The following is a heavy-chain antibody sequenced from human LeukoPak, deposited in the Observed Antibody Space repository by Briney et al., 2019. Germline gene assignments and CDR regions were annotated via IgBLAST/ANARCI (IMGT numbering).Heavy chain of an antibody. D-gene: IGHD6-19*01. V-gene: IGHV3-23*01. CDR1: GFTFSSYA. Sequence: PGGSLRLSCAASGFTFSSYATSWVRQAPGKGLEWVSAISGSGGSTYYADSVKGRFTISRDNSKNTLYLQMNSLRAEDTAVYYCAKVYSSGWYDGDAFDIWGQGTMVTVSS. CDR3: AKVYSSGWYDGDAFDI. J-gene: IGHJ3*02. CDR2: ISGSGGST.